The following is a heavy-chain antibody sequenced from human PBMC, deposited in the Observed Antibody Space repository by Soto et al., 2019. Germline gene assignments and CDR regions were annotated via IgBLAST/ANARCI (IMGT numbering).Heavy chain of an antibody. CDR1: GGIFGTYT. Sequence: QVQLVQSGAEMKKPGSSVKVSCKASGGIFGTYTINWVRQAPGQGLEWMGRIIPLLNKADYAQKFQGRVTSSVERSADTAYMELGSMRSLDTAVCYCARGQRGWLDPWGQGSRVTVSS. V-gene: IGHV1-69*02. J-gene: IGHJ5*02. CDR2: IIPLLNKA. CDR3: ARGQRGWLDP.